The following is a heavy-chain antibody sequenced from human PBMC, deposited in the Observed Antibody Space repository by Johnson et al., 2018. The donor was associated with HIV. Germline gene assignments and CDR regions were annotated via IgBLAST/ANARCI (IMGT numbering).Heavy chain of an antibody. CDR1: GFIATSNY. D-gene: IGHD1-26*01. V-gene: IGHV3-66*01. J-gene: IGHJ3*02. CDR3: AREGVVGVKDGLI. Sequence: VLLVESGGGLVQPGGSLRLSCAASGFIATSNYMTWVRQAPGKGLEWVSVIYGSNSTYYADSVKGRFTISRDKSKNTLSLQMNSLRAEDTAVYYCAREGVVGVKDGLIWGQGTMVTVSS. CDR2: IYGSNST.